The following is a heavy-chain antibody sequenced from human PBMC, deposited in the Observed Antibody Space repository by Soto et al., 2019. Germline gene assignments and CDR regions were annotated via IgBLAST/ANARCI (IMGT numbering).Heavy chain of an antibody. CDR2: IKQDGSEK. CDR1: GFTFSSYW. Sequence: PGGSLRLSCAASGFTFSSYWMSWVRQAPGKGLEWVANIKQDGSEKYYADSVKGRFTISRDNAKNSLYLQMNSLRAEDTAVYYCARFGDGYIYYYYYGMDVWGQGTTVTVS. CDR3: ARFGDGYIYYYYYGMDV. V-gene: IGHV3-7*03. J-gene: IGHJ6*02. D-gene: IGHD5-18*01.